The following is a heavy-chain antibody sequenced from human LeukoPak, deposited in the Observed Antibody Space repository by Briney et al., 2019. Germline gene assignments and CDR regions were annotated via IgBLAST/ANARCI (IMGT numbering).Heavy chain of an antibody. CDR2: IYYSGST. J-gene: IGHJ4*02. V-gene: IGHV4-59*01. CDR3: ARCSGWFDY. CDR1: GGSSSNYY. Sequence: SETLTLTCTVPGGSSSNYYWSWIRQPPGKGLEWIGYIYYSGSTSYNPTLKSRVTISVDTSKNQFSLKLSSVTAADTAVYYCARCSGWFDYWGQGTLVTVSS. D-gene: IGHD6-19*01.